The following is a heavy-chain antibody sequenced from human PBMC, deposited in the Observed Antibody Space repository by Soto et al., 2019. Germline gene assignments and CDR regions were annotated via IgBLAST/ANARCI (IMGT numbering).Heavy chain of an antibody. Sequence: QVQLVQSGAEVKRPGSSVKVSCKASGDTFSFYSINWVRQAPGLGLEWMGRVNPILSMSNYAQRFQGRATXTXAXTSSTAYTELSGLRSEDTAMYYCATSSGSGYRAFDYWGQGALVTVSS. CDR2: VNPILSMS. CDR3: ATSSGSGYRAFDY. CDR1: GDTFSFYS. J-gene: IGHJ4*02. D-gene: IGHD3-10*01. V-gene: IGHV1-69*04.